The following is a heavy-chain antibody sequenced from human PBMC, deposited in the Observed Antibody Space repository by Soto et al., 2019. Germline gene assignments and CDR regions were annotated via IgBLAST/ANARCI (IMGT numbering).Heavy chain of an antibody. J-gene: IGHJ4*02. Sequence: QVQLVESGGGVVQPGRSLRLSCAASGFTFSNYIMHWVRQAPGKGLEWVAIILHDGNNKYYADSVKGRSTISRDNSKNTLYLQMNSLRTEDTAIYYCARDDEGGSYCDLGYWGQGTLVTVSS. CDR3: ARDDEGGSYCDLGY. CDR2: ILHDGNNK. D-gene: IGHD3-10*01. CDR1: GFTFSNYI. V-gene: IGHV3-30-3*01.